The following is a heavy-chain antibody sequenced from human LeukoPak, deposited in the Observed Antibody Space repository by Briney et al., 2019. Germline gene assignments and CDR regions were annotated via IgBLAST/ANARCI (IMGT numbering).Heavy chain of an antibody. CDR3: VLEVIGLDY. Sequence: GGSLRLSCAASGFTFSSYAMSWVRQVPGKGLEWVSVISGSGDNTYYADSVKGRFTISRDNSKNTLYLQMNSLRAEDTAVYYCVLEVIGLDYWGQGTLVTVSS. V-gene: IGHV3-23*01. CDR2: ISGSGDNT. CDR1: GFTFSSYA. J-gene: IGHJ4*02. D-gene: IGHD3-22*01.